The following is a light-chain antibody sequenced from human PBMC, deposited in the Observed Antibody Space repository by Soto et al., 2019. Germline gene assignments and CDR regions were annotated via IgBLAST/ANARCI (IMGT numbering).Light chain of an antibody. CDR2: GAS. Sequence: EILLTQSPGTLSVSPGERATLSCWPRERVRSNLAWYQQKPGQAPRLLIYGASTRAAGIPARFSGSGSGTEFTLTISSLKSEDFAVYYCQQYNDWLALTFGGGTKVDIK. CDR1: ERVRSN. V-gene: IGKV3D-15*01. J-gene: IGKJ4*01. CDR3: QQYNDWLALT.